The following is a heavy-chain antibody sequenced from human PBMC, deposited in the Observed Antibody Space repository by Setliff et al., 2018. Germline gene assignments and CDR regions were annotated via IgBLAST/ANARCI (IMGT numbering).Heavy chain of an antibody. CDR3: ARVGSKPQLGWFDP. CDR1: GFAFSGDD. J-gene: IGHJ5*02. V-gene: IGHV3-48*03. Sequence: GGSLRLSCAGSGFAFSGDDMHWVRQAPGKGLEWVSYINNRGDTIYYADSVRGRFTISRDNAKNSVYLQMNSLRAEDTAVYYCARVGSKPQLGWFDPWGQRTLVTVSS. CDR2: INNRGDTI. D-gene: IGHD1-26*01.